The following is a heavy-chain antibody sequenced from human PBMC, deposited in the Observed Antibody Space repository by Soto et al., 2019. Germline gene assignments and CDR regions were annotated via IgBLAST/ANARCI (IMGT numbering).Heavy chain of an antibody. CDR1: GGSFSGYY. Sequence: QVQLQQWGAGLLKPSETLSLTCAVYGGSFSGYYWSWIRQPPGKGLEWIGEINHSGSTNYNPSLKGRVTISVDTSKTQFSLKLSSVTAADTAVYYCARPYSSSWAWYFDLWGRGTLVTVSS. CDR2: INHSGST. CDR3: ARPYSSSWAWYFDL. J-gene: IGHJ2*01. D-gene: IGHD6-13*01. V-gene: IGHV4-34*01.